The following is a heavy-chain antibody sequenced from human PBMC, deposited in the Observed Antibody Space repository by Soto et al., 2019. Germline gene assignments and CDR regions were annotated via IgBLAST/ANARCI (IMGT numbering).Heavy chain of an antibody. D-gene: IGHD6-19*01. CDR2: IIPIFGTA. V-gene: IGHV1-69*13. CDR3: ARGANSGWYRLHFDY. CDR1: GGTFSGYA. J-gene: IGHJ4*02. Sequence: ASVKVSCKASGGTFSGYAISWVRQAPGQGLEWMGGIIPIFGTANYAQKFQGRVTITADESTSTAYMELSSLRSEDTAVYYCARGANSGWYRLHFDYWGQGTLVTVSS.